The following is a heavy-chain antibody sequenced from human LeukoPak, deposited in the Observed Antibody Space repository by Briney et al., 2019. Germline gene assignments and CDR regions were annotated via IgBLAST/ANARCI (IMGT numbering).Heavy chain of an antibody. CDR3: ARDQEAGDGYRFEN. Sequence: GASVKVSCKASGGTFSSYAISWVRQAPGQGLEWMGGIIPIFGTANYAQKFQGRVTITADESTSTAYMELSSLRSEDTAVYYCARDQEAGDGYRFENWGQGTLVTVSS. D-gene: IGHD5-24*01. CDR2: IIPIFGTA. CDR1: GGTFSSYA. V-gene: IGHV1-69*13. J-gene: IGHJ4*02.